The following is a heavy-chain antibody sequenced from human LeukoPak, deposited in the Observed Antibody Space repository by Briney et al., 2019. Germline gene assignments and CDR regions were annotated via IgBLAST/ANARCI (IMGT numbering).Heavy chain of an antibody. CDR3: ARGYASTSQLDP. CDR2: ISFDGSNK. D-gene: IGHD6-13*01. CDR1: GFTFSSYA. V-gene: IGHV3-30*03. J-gene: IGHJ5*02. Sequence: GGPLRLSCVASGFTFSSYAMHWVRQAPGKGLEWVAVISFDGSNKYYADSVKGRFTISRDNSKNTLYLQVSAEDTAIYYCARGYASTSQLDPWGQGTLVTVSS.